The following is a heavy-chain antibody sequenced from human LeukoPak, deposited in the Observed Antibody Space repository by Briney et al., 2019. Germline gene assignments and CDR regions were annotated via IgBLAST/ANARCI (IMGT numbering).Heavy chain of an antibody. V-gene: IGHV1-2*02. CDR2: INPNSGDT. D-gene: IGHD2-15*01. CDR3: ARHWRGSCFPDF. CDR1: GYTLTDHY. J-gene: IGHJ4*02. Sequence: ASVKVSCKAAGYTLTDHYMNWVRQAPGQGLEWMGWINPNSGDTNYAQKFQGRVTMTRDTSISTAYMELSRLTSDDTAIYYCARHWRGSCFPDFWGQGTLVTVSS.